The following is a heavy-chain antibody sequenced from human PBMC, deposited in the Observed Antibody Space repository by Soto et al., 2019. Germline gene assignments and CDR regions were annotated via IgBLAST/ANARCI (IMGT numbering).Heavy chain of an antibody. CDR3: ASYLRGGGYPSYPYFGVDV. Sequence: QLQLQESGPGLAEPSETLSLTCSVSGGSINSGAYYWGWIRQPPGKGLEWIGSIYYSGTTNYNPSLKSRVTVSLDTSKNKSSLMLTSLTAANRAVFYCASYLRGGGYPSYPYFGVDVWGQGTTVIASS. D-gene: IGHD2-21*01. J-gene: IGHJ6*02. CDR1: GGSINSGAYY. V-gene: IGHV4-39*01. CDR2: IYYSGTT.